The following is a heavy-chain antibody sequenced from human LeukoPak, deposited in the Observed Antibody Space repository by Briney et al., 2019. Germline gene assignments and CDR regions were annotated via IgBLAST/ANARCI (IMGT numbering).Heavy chain of an antibody. CDR3: AKVMRGSNPYNWFDP. CDR1: GLTFSNFA. J-gene: IGHJ5*02. V-gene: IGHV3-23*01. CDR2: IGGSGVNT. Sequence: PGGSLRLSCAASGLTFSNFAMSWVRQAPGKGLEWVSLIGGSGVNTFYADSVKGRFTISRDNSKNTLFLQMNSLRAEDTAVYYCAKVMRGSNPYNWFDPWGQGSLVTVSS. D-gene: IGHD1-26*01.